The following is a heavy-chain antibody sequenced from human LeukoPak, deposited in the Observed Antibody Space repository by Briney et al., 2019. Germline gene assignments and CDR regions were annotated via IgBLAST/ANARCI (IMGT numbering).Heavy chain of an antibody. D-gene: IGHD3-22*01. CDR3: ARGLGLITMIVDAFDI. V-gene: IGHV3-33*01. J-gene: IGHJ3*02. CDR2: IWSGGSTG. Sequence: GGSLRLSCAASGFMFSDHGMHWVRQAPGKGLEWVALIWSGGSTGFYAGSVKGRFTISRDTNTLYLQMNSLRAEDTAVYYCARGLGLITMIVDAFDIWGQGTMVTVSS. CDR1: GFMFSDHG.